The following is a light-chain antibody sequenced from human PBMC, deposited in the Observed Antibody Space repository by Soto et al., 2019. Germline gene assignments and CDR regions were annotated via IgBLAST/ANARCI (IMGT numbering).Light chain of an antibody. J-gene: IGKJ4*01. V-gene: IGKV2-28*01. CDR3: MQALQTPQLT. CDR1: QSLLHSNGYNY. CDR2: LGS. Sequence: IVMTQSPLSLPVTPGEPASISCRSSQSLLHSNGYNYLDWYLQKPGQSPQLLIYLGSSRASGVPDRFSGSGSGTDFTLKISRVEAEDVGVYYCMQALQTPQLTFGGGTKVEI.